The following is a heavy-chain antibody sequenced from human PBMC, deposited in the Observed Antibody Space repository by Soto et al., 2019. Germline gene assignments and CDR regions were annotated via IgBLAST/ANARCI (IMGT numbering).Heavy chain of an antibody. D-gene: IGHD6-13*01. Sequence: PGGSLRLSCAASGFTFSGSAMHWVRQASGKGLEWVGRIRSKANSYATAYAASVKGRFTISRDDSKNTAYLQMNSLKTEDTAVYYCTRQFQDSSWGNYYYGMDVWGQGTTVTVSS. CDR3: TRQFQDSSWGNYYYGMDV. CDR2: IRSKANSYAT. CDR1: GFTFSGSA. J-gene: IGHJ6*02. V-gene: IGHV3-73*01.